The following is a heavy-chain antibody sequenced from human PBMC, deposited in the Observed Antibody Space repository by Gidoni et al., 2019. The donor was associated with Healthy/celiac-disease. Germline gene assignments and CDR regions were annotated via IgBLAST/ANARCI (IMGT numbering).Heavy chain of an antibody. CDR1: GGSISSGSYY. CDR3: AREGLKGPGDYFDY. J-gene: IGHJ4*02. CDR2: IYTSGST. D-gene: IGHD5-12*01. Sequence: QVQLQEWGPGLVKPSQTLSLTCTVSGGSISSGSYYWLWLRQPAGKGLVWIGRIYTSGSTNYNPSLKSRVTISVDTSKNQFSLKLSSVTAADTAVYYCAREGLKGPGDYFDYWGQGTLVTVSS. V-gene: IGHV4-61*02.